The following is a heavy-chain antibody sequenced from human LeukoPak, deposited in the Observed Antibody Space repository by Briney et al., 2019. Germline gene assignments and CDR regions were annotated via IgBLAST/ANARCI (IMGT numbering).Heavy chain of an antibody. J-gene: IGHJ3*02. V-gene: IGHV4-30-4*08. CDR1: GGSISSGDYY. CDR3: ARVTWSGYLYAFDI. CDR2: IYYSGST. Sequence: SETLSLTCTVSGGSISSGDYYWSWIRQPPGKGLEWIGYIYYSGSTYYNPSLKSRVTISVDTSKNQFSLKLSSVTAADTAVYYCARVTWSGYLYAFDIWGQGTMVTVSS. D-gene: IGHD3-3*01.